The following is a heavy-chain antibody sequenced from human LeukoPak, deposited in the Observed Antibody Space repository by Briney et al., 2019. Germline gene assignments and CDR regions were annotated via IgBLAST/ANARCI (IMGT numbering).Heavy chain of an antibody. CDR1: GFSFSTYN. J-gene: IGHJ4*02. Sequence: GGSLSLSCEASGFSFSTYNMNWVRQAPGKGLEWVSAISGSGGNTYFADSVKGRFTISRDNSKNTLYLQMNSLRAEDTAVYYCAKSGLNRFDYWGQGALVTASS. V-gene: IGHV3-23*01. CDR3: AKSGLNRFDY. D-gene: IGHD2-15*01. CDR2: ISGSGGNT.